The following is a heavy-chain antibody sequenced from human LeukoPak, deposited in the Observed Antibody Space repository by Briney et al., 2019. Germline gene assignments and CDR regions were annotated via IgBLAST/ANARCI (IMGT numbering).Heavy chain of an antibody. CDR2: INHSGST. D-gene: IGHD2-2*01. CDR1: GGSFSGYY. CDR3: ASGLGYCCSTSCYYYGMDV. J-gene: IGHJ6*02. Sequence: SETLSLTCAVYGGSFSGYYWSWIRQPPGKGLEWIGEINHSGSTNYNPSLKSRVTISVGASKNQFSLKLSSVTAADTAVYYCASGLGYCCSTSCYYYGMDVWGQGTTVTVSS. V-gene: IGHV4-34*01.